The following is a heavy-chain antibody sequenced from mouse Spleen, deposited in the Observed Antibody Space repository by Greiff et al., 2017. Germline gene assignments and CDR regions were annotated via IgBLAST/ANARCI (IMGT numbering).Heavy chain of an antibody. J-gene: IGHJ2*01. Sequence: QVQLQQPGAELVKPGASVKLSCKASGYTFTSYWMHWVKQRPGQGLEWIGMIHPNSGSTNYNEKFKSKATLTVDKSSSTAYMQLSSLTSEDSAVYYCAREAHDGYPDYWGQGTTLTVSS. CDR1: GYTFTSYW. V-gene: IGHV1-64*01. CDR3: AREAHDGYPDY. D-gene: IGHD2-3*01. CDR2: IHPNSGST.